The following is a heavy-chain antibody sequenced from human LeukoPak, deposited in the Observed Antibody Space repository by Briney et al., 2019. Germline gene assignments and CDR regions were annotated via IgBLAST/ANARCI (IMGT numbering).Heavy chain of an antibody. J-gene: IGHJ4*02. Sequence: HSGGSLRLSRAASGFTFSTASLHWVRQAPGRGLEWVSAFDTGFGTYYPDSLRGRFTISRDNSKNTLFLQMNSLRAEDTAVYYCVRSSGWWSLDYWGQGTLVTVSS. CDR3: VRSSGWWSLDY. V-gene: IGHV3-23*01. CDR1: GFTFSTAS. CDR2: FDTGFGT. D-gene: IGHD6-19*01.